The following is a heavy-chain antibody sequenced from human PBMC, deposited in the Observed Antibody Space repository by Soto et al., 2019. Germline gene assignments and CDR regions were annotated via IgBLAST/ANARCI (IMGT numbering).Heavy chain of an antibody. J-gene: IGHJ4*02. CDR1: GGTLSSYT. CDR3: SHGYYQYFES. Sequence: SVKVSCKASGGTLSSYTSSWVRQAHRQGLEWMGRIIPIPGIANYAQKFQSRVTITADKSTSTAYMELSSLKIEDTAVYYCSHGYYQYFESWGQGTLVTVSS. D-gene: IGHD5-18*01. V-gene: IGHV1-69*02. CDR2: IIPIPGIA.